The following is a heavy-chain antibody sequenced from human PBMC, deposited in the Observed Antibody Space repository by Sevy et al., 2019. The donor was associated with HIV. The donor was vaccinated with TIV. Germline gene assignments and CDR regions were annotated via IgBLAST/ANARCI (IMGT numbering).Heavy chain of an antibody. CDR2: IDAGNGNT. CDR1: GYTFTSYD. V-gene: IGHV1-3*01. Sequence: ASVKVSCKASGYTFTSYDFHWVRQAPGQGLEWMGWIDAGNGNTKYSQKFQGRVTLTRETSASTAYMEPSSLRPEDTGVYYCVRANSAEYPSRGYFDYWGQGTLVTVSS. D-gene: IGHD1-26*01. J-gene: IGHJ4*02. CDR3: VRANSAEYPSRGYFDY.